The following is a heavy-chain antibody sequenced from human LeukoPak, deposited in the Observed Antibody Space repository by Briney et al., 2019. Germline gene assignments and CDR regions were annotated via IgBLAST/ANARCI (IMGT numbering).Heavy chain of an antibody. Sequence: GGPLRLSCAVSGFTVRSNYMSWVRQAPGKGLEWVSGIYTGDTTYYADSVKGRFTISRDNSKNTLFLQMNSLRAEDTAVYYCAREESAGSGYYSNWGQGTLVTVPS. CDR2: IYTGDTT. CDR1: GFTVRSNY. CDR3: AREESAGSGYYSN. J-gene: IGHJ4*02. V-gene: IGHV3-66*01. D-gene: IGHD3-22*01.